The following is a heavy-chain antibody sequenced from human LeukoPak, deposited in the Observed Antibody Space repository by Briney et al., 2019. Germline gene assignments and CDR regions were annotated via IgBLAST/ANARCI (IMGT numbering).Heavy chain of an antibody. J-gene: IGHJ6*03. CDR2: MSPNSGNT. CDR3: ARDRTGTTSYYYMDV. V-gene: IGHV1-8*01. D-gene: IGHD1-7*01. Sequence: ASVKVSCKASGYTFTSYDIDWVRQATGQGLEWMGWMSPNSGNTGYAQKFQGRVTMTRNTSISTAYMELSSLRSEDTAVYYCARDRTGTTSYYYMDVWGKGTTVTVSS. CDR1: GYTFTSYD.